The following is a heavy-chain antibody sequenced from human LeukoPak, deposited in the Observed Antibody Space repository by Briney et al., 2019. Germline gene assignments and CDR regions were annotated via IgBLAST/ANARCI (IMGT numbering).Heavy chain of an antibody. J-gene: IGHJ6*03. D-gene: IGHD5-18*01. Sequence: ASVKVSCKASGYTFTSYDINCVRQATGKGFVWVGGFHPEGGETIYAQKFQGRVTMTEDTSTYTAYMELSSLRSEDTAVYYCATQGYSYGSYYYYYYMDVWGKGTTVTVPS. CDR1: GYTFTSYD. V-gene: IGHV1-24*01. CDR3: ATQGYSYGSYYYYYYMDV. CDR2: FHPEGGET.